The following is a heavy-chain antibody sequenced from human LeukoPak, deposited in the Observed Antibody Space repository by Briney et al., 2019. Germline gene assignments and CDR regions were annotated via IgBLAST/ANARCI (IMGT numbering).Heavy chain of an antibody. V-gene: IGHV4-59*01. Sequence: SETLSLTCTVSGGSISSYYWSWIRQPPGKGLEWIGYIYYSGSTNYNPSLKSRVTISVDTSKNQFSLKLNSVTAADTAVYYCARASCSGTTCYARSAFDIWGQGTMVTVSS. CDR2: IYYSGST. CDR1: GGSISSYY. D-gene: IGHD2-2*01. J-gene: IGHJ3*02. CDR3: ARASCSGTTCYARSAFDI.